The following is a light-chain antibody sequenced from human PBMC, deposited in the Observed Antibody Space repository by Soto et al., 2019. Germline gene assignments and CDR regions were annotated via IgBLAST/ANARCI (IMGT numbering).Light chain of an antibody. J-gene: IGKJ1*01. CDR1: QSVSGSH. CDR3: EQYDNSQWT. Sequence: EIVLTQSPGTLSLSPGERATLSCRASQSVSGSHLAWFQQKPGQAPRLLIYDASSRATGIPDRFSGSGSGTEFTLTISRLEPEDFAVYYCEQYDNSQWTFGQGTKVEIK. V-gene: IGKV3-20*01. CDR2: DAS.